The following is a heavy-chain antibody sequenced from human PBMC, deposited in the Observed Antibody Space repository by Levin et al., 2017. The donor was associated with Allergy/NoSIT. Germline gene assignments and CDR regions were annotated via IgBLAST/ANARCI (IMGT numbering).Heavy chain of an antibody. Sequence: GGSLRLSCAASGFTFRDYYMSWIRQAPGKGLELVSYISGTSSAIIYADSVKGRFTISRDNAQNSLYLQMNSLRAEDTAVYCWARGPLAAAANYWGQGTLVTVSS. D-gene: IGHD6-13*01. J-gene: IGHJ4*02. CDR3: ARGPLAAAANY. CDR1: GFTFRDYY. V-gene: IGHV3-11*05. CDR2: ISGTSSAI.